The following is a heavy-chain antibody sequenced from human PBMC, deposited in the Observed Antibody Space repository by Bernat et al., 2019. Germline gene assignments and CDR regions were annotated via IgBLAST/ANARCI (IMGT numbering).Heavy chain of an antibody. CDR1: GFTFSSYG. J-gene: IGHJ3*02. CDR2: IWYDGSNK. V-gene: IGHV3-33*01. Sequence: QVQLVESGGGVVQPGRSLRLSCAASGFTFSSYGMHWVRQAPGKGLGWVAVIWYDGSNKYYADSVQGRFTISRDNSKNTLYLQMNSLRAEDTAVYYCARVGFLEWHHSDAFDIWGQGTMVTVSS. D-gene: IGHD3-3*01. CDR3: ARVGFLEWHHSDAFDI.